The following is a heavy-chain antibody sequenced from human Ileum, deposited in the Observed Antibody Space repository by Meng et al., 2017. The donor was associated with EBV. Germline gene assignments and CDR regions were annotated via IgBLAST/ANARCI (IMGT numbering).Heavy chain of an antibody. J-gene: IGHJ5*01. D-gene: IGHD5-18*01. CDR1: GGSISTSSYF. CDR2: IHYNGGT. CDR3: AKEQDDGDRGIHRIDS. V-gene: IGHV4-39*07. Sequence: LQPRDAGPGLGKPSETRSLTCNVSGGSISTSSYFWGWNRQTPGKGLEWIGSIHYNGGTAYNPSLQSRVTMSVDTSKNQFSLRLTSVTAADTAVYYCAKEQDDGDRGIHRIDSWGQGTLVTVSS.